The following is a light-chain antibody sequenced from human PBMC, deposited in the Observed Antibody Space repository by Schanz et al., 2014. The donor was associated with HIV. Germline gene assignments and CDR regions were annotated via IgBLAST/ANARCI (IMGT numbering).Light chain of an antibody. J-gene: IGKJ2*01. CDR3: QQSHSSPT. Sequence: DIQMTQSPSSLSASVGDRVTITCQASQDISNYLNWYQQKPGKAPKLLIFAASNLQSGVPSRFSGSGSGTDFTLTISSLQPEDFATYFCQQSHSSPTFGQGTKVGIK. CDR1: QDISNY. V-gene: IGKV1-39*01. CDR2: AAS.